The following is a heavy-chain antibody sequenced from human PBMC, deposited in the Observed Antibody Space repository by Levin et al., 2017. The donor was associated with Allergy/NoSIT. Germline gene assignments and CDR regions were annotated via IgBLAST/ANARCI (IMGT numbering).Heavy chain of an antibody. CDR1: YKSISSYY. V-gene: IGHV4-59*08. CDR2: IFHSGST. J-gene: IGHJ4*02. Sequence: ASETLSLNCTFSYKSISSYYWSWVRLPPGKGLEWIGYIFHSGSTNYNPSLKSRLTMSIDMSKNQFSLRLSSVSAADTAIYYCARQKGFSGYDPTESFDSWGQGIQVIVSS. CDR3: ARQKGFSGYDPTESFDS. D-gene: IGHD5-12*01.